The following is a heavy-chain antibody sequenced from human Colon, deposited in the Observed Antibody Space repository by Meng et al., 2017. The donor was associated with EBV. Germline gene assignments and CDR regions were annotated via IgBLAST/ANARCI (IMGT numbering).Heavy chain of an antibody. Sequence: QVQPQESGPGLVKPSQTLSLTCTVSGGSGSSGGYYWTWIRQHPGKGLEWFGHIYYSGSTFYNPSLKRRVIISIDTSKNQFSLNLRSVTAADTAVYYCARVSSGWDYFDYWGQGTLVTVSS. D-gene: IGHD6-19*01. J-gene: IGHJ4*02. CDR1: GGSGSSGGYY. V-gene: IGHV4-31*03. CDR3: ARVSSGWDYFDY. CDR2: IYYSGST.